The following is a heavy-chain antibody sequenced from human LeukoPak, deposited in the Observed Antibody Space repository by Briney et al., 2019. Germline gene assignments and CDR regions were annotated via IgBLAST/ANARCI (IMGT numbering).Heavy chain of an antibody. Sequence: GGSLRFSCAASGFTFSSYGMHWVRQAPGKGLEWVAVIWYDGSNKYYADSVKGRFTISRDNSKNTLYLQMNSLRAEDTAVYYCARDARISSSSWFDPWGQGTLVTVSS. J-gene: IGHJ5*02. V-gene: IGHV3-33*01. CDR2: IWYDGSNK. CDR3: ARDARISSSSWFDP. CDR1: GFTFSSYG. D-gene: IGHD6-6*01.